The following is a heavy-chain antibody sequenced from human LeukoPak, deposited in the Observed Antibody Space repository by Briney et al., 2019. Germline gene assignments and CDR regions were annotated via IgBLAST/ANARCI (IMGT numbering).Heavy chain of an antibody. CDR3: ARAYQRLGELSLPDY. CDR2: IHPSTGNP. CDR1: GYTFTSYA. V-gene: IGHV7-4-1*02. D-gene: IGHD3-16*02. J-gene: IGHJ4*02. Sequence: ASVKVSCKASGYTFTSYAMNWVRQAPGQGLEWMGWIHPSTGNPTCAQGFTGRFVFSLDTSVSTTYLQISSLKAEDTAVYYCARAYQRLGELSLPDYWGQGTLVTVSS.